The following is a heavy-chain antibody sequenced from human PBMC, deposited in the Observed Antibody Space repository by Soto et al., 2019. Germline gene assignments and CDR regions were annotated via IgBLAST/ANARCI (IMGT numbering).Heavy chain of an antibody. V-gene: IGHV3-23*01. CDR2: ISGSGGST. CDR3: AKTGGGYCSGGSCLYYYYMDV. D-gene: IGHD2-15*01. CDR1: GFTFSSYA. Sequence: PGGSLRLSCAASGFTFSSYAMSWVSQAPGKGLEWVSAISGSGGSTYYADSVKGRFTISRDNSKNTLYLQMNSLRAEDTAVYYCAKTGGGYCSGGSCLYYYYMDVWGKGTTVTVSS. J-gene: IGHJ6*03.